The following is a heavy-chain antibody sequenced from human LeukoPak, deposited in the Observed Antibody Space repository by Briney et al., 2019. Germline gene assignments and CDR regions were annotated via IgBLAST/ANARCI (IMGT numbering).Heavy chain of an antibody. J-gene: IGHJ4*02. V-gene: IGHV3-23*01. D-gene: IGHD3-16*01. CDR2: ISASGGTI. CDR1: GFTLSSYA. Sequence: HTGGSLRLSCAASGFTLSSYATSWVRQAPGKGLEWVSGISASGGTIYYADSVKGRFTISRDNSKNTLYVQMNSLTAEDTAVYYCAAGGRGTWGESDYWGQGTLVTVSS. CDR3: AAGGRGTWGESDY.